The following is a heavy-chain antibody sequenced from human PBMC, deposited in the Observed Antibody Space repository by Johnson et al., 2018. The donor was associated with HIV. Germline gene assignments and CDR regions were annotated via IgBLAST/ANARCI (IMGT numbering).Heavy chain of an antibody. CDR1: GFSFSSCA. J-gene: IGHJ3*01. V-gene: IGHV3-53*01. CDR2: IYSGGST. Sequence: VQLVESGGGWVQPGGSLRLSCIASGFSFSSCAMNWVRQAPGKGLEWVSVIYSGGSTYYADSVKGRFTISRDNSKNTLYLQMNSLRAEDTAVYYCARDGPSAAVWGQGTMVTVSS. D-gene: IGHD6-25*01. CDR3: ARDGPSAAV.